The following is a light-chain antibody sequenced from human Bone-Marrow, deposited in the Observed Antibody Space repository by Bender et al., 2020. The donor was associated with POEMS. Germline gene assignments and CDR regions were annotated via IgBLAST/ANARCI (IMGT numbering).Light chain of an antibody. Sequence: QFVVTQPPSLSEAPRQRVTISCSGSNPNLGNPGGNWYQQLPGEAPKLLIYYDDLLTPGVSDRFSASKSGTSASLAISELQSEDEALYYCSAWDDSLSGWVFGGGTKLTVL. CDR3: SAWDDSLSGWV. J-gene: IGLJ3*02. CDR1: NPNLGNPG. CDR2: YDD. V-gene: IGLV1-36*01.